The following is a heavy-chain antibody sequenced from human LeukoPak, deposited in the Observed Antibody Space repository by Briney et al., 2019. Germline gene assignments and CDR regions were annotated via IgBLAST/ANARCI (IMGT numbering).Heavy chain of an antibody. D-gene: IGHD1-1*01. V-gene: IGHV4-59*02. J-gene: IGHJ4*02. CDR3: ASAAWYNHYDY. CDR2: AYYRGST. CDR1: GGSVSVHY. Sequence: PSETLSLTCTVSGGSVSVHYWSWIRQPPGKGLEWIGYAYYRGSTNYNPSLKSRVTISIDTSKNQFSLNLSSVTAADTALYYCASAAWYNHYDYWGQGTLVTVSS.